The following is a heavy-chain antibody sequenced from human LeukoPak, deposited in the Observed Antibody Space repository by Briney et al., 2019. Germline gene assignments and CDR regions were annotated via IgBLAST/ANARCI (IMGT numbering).Heavy chain of an antibody. CDR1: GGSFSGYY. J-gene: IGHJ4*02. CDR3: ARFTQYSGYADY. CDR2: INHSGST. D-gene: IGHD5-12*01. V-gene: IGHV4-34*01. Sequence: SETLSLTCAVYGGSFSGYYWSWIRQPPGKGLEWIGEINHSGSTNYNPSLKSRVTISVDTSKNQFSLKLSSVTAADTAVYYCARFTQYSGYADYWGQGTLVTVSS.